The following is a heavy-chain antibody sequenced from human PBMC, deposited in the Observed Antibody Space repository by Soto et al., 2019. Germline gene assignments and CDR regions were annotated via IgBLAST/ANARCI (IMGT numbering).Heavy chain of an antibody. CDR1: GGSISSGGYF. CDR3: ARDFRMTTVNYFDY. J-gene: IGHJ4*02. Sequence: SETLSLTCTVSGGSISSGGYFWSWIRQHPGKGLEWIGYIYYSGSTYYNPSLKSRVTISVDTSKNQFSLKLSSVTAADTAVYYCARDFRMTTVNYFDYWGQGTLVTVSS. V-gene: IGHV4-31*03. CDR2: IYYSGST. D-gene: IGHD4-4*01.